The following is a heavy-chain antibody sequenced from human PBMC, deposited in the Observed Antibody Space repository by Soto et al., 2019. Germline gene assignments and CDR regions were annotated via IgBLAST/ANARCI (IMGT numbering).Heavy chain of an antibody. V-gene: IGHV3-23*01. Sequence: EVQLLESGGGLVQPGGSLRLSCAASGFTFSSYAMSWVRQAPGKGLEWVSLISGSGDTTYYADSVKGRFTISRDNSKNTLYLLMNSLRAEDTAVYYCASMTTAYWGQGTLVTVSS. CDR3: ASMTTAY. CDR1: GFTFSSYA. D-gene: IGHD4-17*01. J-gene: IGHJ4*02. CDR2: ISGSGDTT.